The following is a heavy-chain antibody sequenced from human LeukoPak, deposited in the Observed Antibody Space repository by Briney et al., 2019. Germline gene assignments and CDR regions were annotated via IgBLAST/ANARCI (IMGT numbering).Heavy chain of an antibody. J-gene: IGHJ3*02. CDR1: GFTFSSYA. CDR3: ARGSAYSRYQLLELVFDI. CDR2: ISGGGGVT. V-gene: IGHV3-23*01. D-gene: IGHD2-2*01. Sequence: GGSLRLSCAASGFTFSSYAMSWVRQAPGKGLQWVSAISGGGGVTDSADSVRGRFTISRDNSKNTLYLEMNNLRAEDTAIYYCARGSAYSRYQLLELVFDIWGQGTMVTVSS.